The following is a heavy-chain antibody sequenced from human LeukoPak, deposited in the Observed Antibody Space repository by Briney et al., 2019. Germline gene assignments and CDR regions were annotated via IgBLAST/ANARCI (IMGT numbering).Heavy chain of an antibody. CDR1: GGSISSGDYY. V-gene: IGHV4-30-4*01. Sequence: SETLSLTCTVSGGSISSGDYYWSWICQPPGKGLEWIGYIYYSGSTYYNPSLKGRVTISVDTSKNQFSLKLSSVTAADTAVYYCARSAYYYVHFDYWGQGTLVTVSS. CDR3: ARSAYYYVHFDY. J-gene: IGHJ4*02. D-gene: IGHD3-22*01. CDR2: IYYSGST.